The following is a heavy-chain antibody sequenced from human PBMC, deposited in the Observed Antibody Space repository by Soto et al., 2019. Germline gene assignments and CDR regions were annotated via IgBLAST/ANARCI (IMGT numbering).Heavy chain of an antibody. CDR2: INPNGGST. CDR3: ARAAWTTVTNRWGDVFDV. D-gene: IGHD4-4*01. J-gene: IGHJ3*01. CDR1: GYTFTNYY. Sequence: QVQLVQSGAEVKKPGASVRVSCKASGYTFTNYYIDWVRQAPGQGLEWMGIINPNGGSTTYVQKFQGRVTMTRDTSTSTVYMELSSLRSEDTAVYYCARAAWTTVTNRWGDVFDVWGQGTMVTVSS. V-gene: IGHV1-46*03.